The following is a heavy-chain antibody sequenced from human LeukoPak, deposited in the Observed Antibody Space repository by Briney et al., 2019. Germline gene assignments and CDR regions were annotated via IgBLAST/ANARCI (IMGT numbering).Heavy chain of an antibody. CDR3: AIYVWGSYRHRRLDYYYYMDV. CDR1: GGTFSSYV. CDR2: IIPIFGTA. J-gene: IGHJ6*03. D-gene: IGHD3-16*02. V-gene: IGHV1-69*13. Sequence: GASVKVSCKASGGTFSSYVISWVRQAPGQGLEWMGGIIPIFGTANYAQKLQGRVTITADESTSTAYMALSSLRYEDTAVYYCAIYVWGSYRHRRLDYYYYMDVWGKGTTVTTSS.